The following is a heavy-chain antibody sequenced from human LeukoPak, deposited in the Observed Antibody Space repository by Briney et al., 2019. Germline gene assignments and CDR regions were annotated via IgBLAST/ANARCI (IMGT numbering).Heavy chain of an antibody. D-gene: IGHD6-19*01. J-gene: IGHJ4*02. CDR1: GFTFDDYA. CDR2: ISWNSGSI. CDR3: SNDLTRAVAGLLDY. V-gene: IGHV3-9*03. Sequence: GGFLRLSCAASGFTFDDYAMHWVRQAPGKRLEWVSGISWNSGSIGYADSVKGRFTISRDNAKNSLYLQMNSLRAEDMALYYWSNDLTRAVAGLLDYWGQGTLVTVSS.